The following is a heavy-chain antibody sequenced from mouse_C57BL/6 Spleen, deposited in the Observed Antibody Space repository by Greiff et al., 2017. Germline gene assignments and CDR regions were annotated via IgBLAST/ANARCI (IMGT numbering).Heavy chain of an antibody. Sequence: EVNVVESGEGLVKPGGSLKLSCAASGFTFSSYAMSWVRQTPEKRLEWVAYISSGGDYIYYADTVKGRFTISRDNARNTLYLQMSSLKSEDTAMYYCTRSDYYGSSYFDYWGQGTTLTVSS. CDR2: ISSGGDYI. CDR3: TRSDYYGSSYFDY. D-gene: IGHD1-1*01. J-gene: IGHJ2*01. V-gene: IGHV5-9-1*02. CDR1: GFTFSSYA.